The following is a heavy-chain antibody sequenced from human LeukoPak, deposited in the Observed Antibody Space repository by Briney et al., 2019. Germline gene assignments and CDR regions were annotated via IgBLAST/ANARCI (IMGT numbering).Heavy chain of an antibody. CDR1: GFPFSSHW. Sequence: QPGRSLRLSCAASGFPFSSHWMHWVRHAPGKGLVWVSRIHAAGSSTSYADSVKGRFTISRDNAKNTMYLQMNSLRAEDTAVYFCARGPGGGSGSYYVGDYWGQGTLVSVSS. D-gene: IGHD3-22*01. CDR2: IHAAGSST. V-gene: IGHV3-74*01. J-gene: IGHJ4*02. CDR3: ARGPGGGSGSYYVGDY.